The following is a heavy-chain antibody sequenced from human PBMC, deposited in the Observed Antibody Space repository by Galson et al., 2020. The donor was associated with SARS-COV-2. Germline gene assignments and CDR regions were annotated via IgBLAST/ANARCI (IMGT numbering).Heavy chain of an antibody. Sequence: SQTLSLTCTVSGYSVSTPNYWGWVRQPPGRGLEWIGRVYHSGPTYYHPSLKSRVTISVDTSKNQFSLRLDSVTAADTSLYYCARQGVNMIVLVTVPGWYFDLWGRGTLVTFSS. V-gene: IGHV4-38-2*02. J-gene: IGHJ2*01. D-gene: IGHD3-22*01. CDR1: GYSVSTPNY. CDR2: VYHSGPT. CDR3: ARQGVNMIVLVTVPGWYFDL.